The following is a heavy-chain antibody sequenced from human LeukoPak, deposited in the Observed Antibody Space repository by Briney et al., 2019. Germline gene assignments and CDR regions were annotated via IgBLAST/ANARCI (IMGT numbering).Heavy chain of an antibody. Sequence: SETLSLTCTLSGRSISSYSWSWIRHPAGKGLEWIGRIYSSVTTNYNPPLNSRVTMSLDTSKNQFSLNLTSVTAADTAVYYCAREATQPSRWFDPWGQGTLVTVSS. CDR2: IYSSVTT. J-gene: IGHJ5*02. CDR1: GRSISSYS. D-gene: IGHD6-13*01. CDR3: AREATQPSRWFDP. V-gene: IGHV4-4*07.